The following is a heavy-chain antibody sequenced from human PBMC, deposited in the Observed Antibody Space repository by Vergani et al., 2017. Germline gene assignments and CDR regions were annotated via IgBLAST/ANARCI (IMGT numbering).Heavy chain of an antibody. CDR1: GGSISSGDYY. CDR2: IYYSGST. D-gene: IGHD3-22*01. J-gene: IGHJ6*02. V-gene: IGHV4-30-4*01. CDR3: ARGLYDSSGYYYSNYYYYGMDV. Sequence: QVQLQESGPGLVKPSQTLSLTCTVSGGSISSGDYYWSWIRQPPGKGLEWIGYIYYSGSTYYNPSLKSRVTISLDTSKNQFSLKLSSVTAADTAVYYCARGLYDSSGYYYSNYYYYGMDVWGQGTTVTVSS.